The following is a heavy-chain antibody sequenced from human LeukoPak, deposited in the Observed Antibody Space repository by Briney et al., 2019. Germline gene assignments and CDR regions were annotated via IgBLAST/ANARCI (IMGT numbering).Heavy chain of an antibody. Sequence: GGSLRLPCAASGFTFSNAWMSWVRQAPGKGLEWVGRIKSKTDGGTTDYAAPVKGRFTISRDDSKNTLYLQMNSLKTEDTAVYYCTTGAIGWTEDYWGQGTLVTVSS. CDR1: GFTFSNAW. D-gene: IGHD2-15*01. CDR3: TTGAIGWTEDY. J-gene: IGHJ4*02. V-gene: IGHV3-15*01. CDR2: IKSKTDGGTT.